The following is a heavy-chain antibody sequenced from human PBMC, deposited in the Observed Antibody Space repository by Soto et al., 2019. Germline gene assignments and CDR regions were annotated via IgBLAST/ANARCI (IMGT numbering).Heavy chain of an antibody. V-gene: IGHV3-66*01. CDR3: ARDSLPGTRTWADH. J-gene: IGHJ4*02. Sequence: EVQLVESGGGLVQPGESLRLSCAASGFTVSSKYMSWVRQAPGKGLEWVSIIYMRGSTFYADSVMGRFTISRDTSKNTLYLQMDHLTVQDTAMYYCARDSLPGTRTWADHWGQGTLVTVSS. CDR2: IYMRGST. CDR1: GFTVSSKY. D-gene: IGHD1-26*01.